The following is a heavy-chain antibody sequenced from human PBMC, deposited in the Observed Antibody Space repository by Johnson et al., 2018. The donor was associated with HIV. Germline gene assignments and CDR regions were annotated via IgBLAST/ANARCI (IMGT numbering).Heavy chain of an antibody. D-gene: IGHD2-21*01. CDR1: GLTFSDYY. CDR2: IRYDEADK. CDR3: AKGLYYGGSGDYAFDM. Sequence: QVQLVESGGGLVKPGGSLRLSCAASGLTFSDYYMSWIRQAPGKGLEWVAFIRYDEADKYYAASVKGRFTISRDNSKNTVYLQMSGLRVEDTAVYYCAKGLYYGGSGDYAFDMWGQGTMVTVSS. V-gene: IGHV3-30*02. J-gene: IGHJ3*02.